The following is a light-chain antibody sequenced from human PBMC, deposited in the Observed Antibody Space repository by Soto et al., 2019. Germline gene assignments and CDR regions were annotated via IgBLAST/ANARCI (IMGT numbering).Light chain of an antibody. J-gene: IGLJ1*01. CDR3: SSSTSSSTL. V-gene: IGLV2-14*01. CDR1: SSDVGGYNY. CDR2: AVT. Sequence: QSALTQPATVSGSPGQSITISCTGTSSDVGGYNYVSWYQQHPGKAPKLMIYAVTDRPSGVSSRFSGSKSGNTASLTISGLQAEHEADYYCSSSTSSSTLFGTGTKVTVL.